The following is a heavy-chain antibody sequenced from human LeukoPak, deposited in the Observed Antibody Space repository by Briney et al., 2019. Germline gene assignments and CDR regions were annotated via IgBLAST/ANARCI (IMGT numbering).Heavy chain of an antibody. Sequence: GGTLRLSCAASGFTFRRYEMNWGRRAPGGGVEWVSKISGGGESTVSPHAVKGRFIISRDNTKNSLYLQMNSLRVEDTGVYYCASRSGRRYDYWGQGVLVTVSP. CDR2: ISGGGEST. D-gene: IGHD7-27*01. CDR3: ASRSGRRYDY. J-gene: IGHJ4*02. V-gene: IGHV3-48*03. CDR1: GFTFRRYE.